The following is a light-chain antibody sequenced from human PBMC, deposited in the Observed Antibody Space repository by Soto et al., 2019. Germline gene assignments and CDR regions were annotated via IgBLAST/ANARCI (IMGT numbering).Light chain of an antibody. CDR2: LGS. J-gene: IGKJ1*01. CDR1: QSLLYSDGNTY. Sequence: DIVLTQSPLSLPVTPGEPASISCKSSQSLLYSDGNTYLDWYLQKPGQSPQLLIYLGSNRASGVPDRFSGSGSGTDFTLKISRVEAEDVGVYYCMQALQTPRTFGQGTKVGIK. V-gene: IGKV2-28*01. CDR3: MQALQTPRT.